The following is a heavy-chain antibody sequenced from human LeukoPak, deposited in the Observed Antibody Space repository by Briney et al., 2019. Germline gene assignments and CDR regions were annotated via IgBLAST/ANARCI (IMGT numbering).Heavy chain of an antibody. J-gene: IGHJ6*02. CDR1: GGSISSSSYY. V-gene: IGHV4-39*01. D-gene: IGHD6-19*01. CDR3: AXXEXSGXPYYYYYGMDV. Sequence: SETLSLTCTVSGGSISSSSYYWGWIRQPPGKGLEWIGSIYYSGSTYYNPSLKSRVTISVDTSKNQFSLKLSSVTAADTAVYYCAXXEXSGXPYYYYYGMDVWGQGTTVTVSS. CDR2: IYYSGST.